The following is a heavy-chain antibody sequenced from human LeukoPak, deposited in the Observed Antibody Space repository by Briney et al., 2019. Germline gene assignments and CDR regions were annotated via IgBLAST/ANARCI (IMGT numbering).Heavy chain of an antibody. CDR2: ISGSGGST. CDR3: AKDLIRGVAAAGSDY. Sequence: GGSLRHSCGASGCTFSSCAMSWVRQAPGKGREWVSAISGSGGSTYYADSVKGRSTISRDNTKNTLYLQMNSLRADDTAVYYCAKDLIRGVAAAGSDYWGQGTLVTVSS. CDR1: GCTFSSCA. D-gene: IGHD6-13*01. V-gene: IGHV3-23*01. J-gene: IGHJ4*02.